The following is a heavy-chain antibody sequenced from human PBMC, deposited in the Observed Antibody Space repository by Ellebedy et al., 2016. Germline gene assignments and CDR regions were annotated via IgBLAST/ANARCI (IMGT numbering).Heavy chain of an antibody. Sequence: SETLSLXXTVSGGSISSSSYYWGWIRQPPGKGLEWIGSIYYSGSTYYNPSLKSRVTISVDTSKNQFSLKLSSVTAADTAVYYCASSHPVLLWFGESYMPTDYWGQGTLVTVSS. CDR2: IYYSGST. V-gene: IGHV4-39*01. CDR1: GGSISSSSYY. J-gene: IGHJ4*02. D-gene: IGHD3-10*01. CDR3: ASSHPVLLWFGESYMPTDY.